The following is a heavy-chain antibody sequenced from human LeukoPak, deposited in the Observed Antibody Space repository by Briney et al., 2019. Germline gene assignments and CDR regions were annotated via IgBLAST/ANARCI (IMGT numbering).Heavy chain of an antibody. D-gene: IGHD2-2*01. CDR1: CGSISSSSYY. Sequence: SETLSLTCTVSCGSISSSSYYWGWIRQPPGKGLEWIGSIYYSGSTYYNPSLKSRVTISVDTSKNQFSLKLSSVTAADTAVYYCARESRFASSAFDIWGQGTMVTVSS. V-gene: IGHV4-39*07. CDR3: ARESRFASSAFDI. J-gene: IGHJ3*02. CDR2: IYYSGST.